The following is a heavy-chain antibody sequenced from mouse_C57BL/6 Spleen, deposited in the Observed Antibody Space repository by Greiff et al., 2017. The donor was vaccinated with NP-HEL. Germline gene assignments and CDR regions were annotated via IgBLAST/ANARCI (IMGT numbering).Heavy chain of an antibody. CDR3: ASRSRSWFAY. CDR2: IYPGDGDT. CDR1: GYAFSSSW. Sequence: QVQLQQSGPELVKPGASVKISCKASGYAFSSSWMNWVKQRPGKGLEWIGRIYPGDGDTNYNGKFKGKATLTADKSSSTAYMQLSSLTSEDSAVYFCASRSRSWFAYWGQGTLVTVSA. J-gene: IGHJ3*01. V-gene: IGHV1-82*01.